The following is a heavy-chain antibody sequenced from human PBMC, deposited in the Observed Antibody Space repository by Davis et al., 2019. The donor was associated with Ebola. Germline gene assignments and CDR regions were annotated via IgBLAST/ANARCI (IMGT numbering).Heavy chain of an antibody. CDR3: ARTASTSGPFDY. D-gene: IGHD2-21*02. J-gene: IGHJ4*02. V-gene: IGHV3-30*03. CDR2: ISYDGSNK. Sequence: PGGSLRLSCAASGFTFSSYGMHWVRQAPGKGLEWVAVISYDGSNKYYADSVKGRFTISRDKSKNTVYLQLDSLRAGDTAMYYCARTASTSGPFDYWGQGTLLTVPS. CDR1: GFTFSSYG.